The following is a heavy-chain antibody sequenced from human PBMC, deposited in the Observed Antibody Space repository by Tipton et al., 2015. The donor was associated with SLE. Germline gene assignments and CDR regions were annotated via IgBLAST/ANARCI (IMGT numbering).Heavy chain of an antibody. D-gene: IGHD3-9*01. J-gene: IGHJ4*02. CDR3: AKDDAVRYFDWSSSFDY. V-gene: IGHV3-23*01. CDR1: GFTFSSYA. Sequence: SLRLSCAASGFTFSSYAMSWVRQAPGKGLEWVSAISGSGGSTYYADSVKGRFTISRDNSKNTLYLQMNSLRAEDTAVYYCAKDDAVRYFDWSSSFDYWGQGTLVTVSS. CDR2: ISGSGGST.